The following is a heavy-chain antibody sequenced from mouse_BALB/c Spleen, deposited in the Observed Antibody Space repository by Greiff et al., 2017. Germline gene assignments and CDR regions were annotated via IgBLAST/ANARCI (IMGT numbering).Heavy chain of an antibody. CDR1: GFSLTSYG. J-gene: IGHJ4*01. V-gene: IGHV2-4-1*01. D-gene: IGHD2-2*01. Sequence: QVQLQQSGPGLVQPSQSLSITCTVSGFSLTSYGVHWVRQSPGKGLEWLGMIWGDGSTDYNSALKSRLSISKDNSKSQVFLKMNSLQTDDTARYYCARESRGYRPYAMDYWGQGTSVTVSS. CDR2: IWGDGST. CDR3: ARESRGYRPYAMDY.